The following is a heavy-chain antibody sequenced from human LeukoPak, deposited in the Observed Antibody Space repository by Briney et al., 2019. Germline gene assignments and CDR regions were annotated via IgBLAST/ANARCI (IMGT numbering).Heavy chain of an antibody. Sequence: GGSLGLSCAASGFTFSSYGMHWVRQAPGKGLEWVAFIRYDGSNKYYADSVKGRFTISRDNSKNTLYLQMNSLRAEDTAVYYCAKESRIAVAGDYWGQGTLVTVSS. V-gene: IGHV3-30*02. CDR3: AKESRIAVAGDY. J-gene: IGHJ4*02. CDR1: GFTFSSYG. CDR2: IRYDGSNK. D-gene: IGHD6-19*01.